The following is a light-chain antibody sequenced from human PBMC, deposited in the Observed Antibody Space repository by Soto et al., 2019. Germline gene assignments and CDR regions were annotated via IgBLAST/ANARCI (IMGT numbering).Light chain of an antibody. Sequence: DVVMTQSRLSLAVTPGQPASISCGSRQSLLHSNGTNYLDWFLXKTGQSPQLXFYRGSSRASGVPDRFSASESGTDFTLKISRVQAEDVAIYYGMHALQIPITFGQGTRL. J-gene: IGKJ5*01. V-gene: IGKV2-28*01. CDR2: RGS. CDR3: MHALQIPIT. CDR1: QSLLHSNGTNY.